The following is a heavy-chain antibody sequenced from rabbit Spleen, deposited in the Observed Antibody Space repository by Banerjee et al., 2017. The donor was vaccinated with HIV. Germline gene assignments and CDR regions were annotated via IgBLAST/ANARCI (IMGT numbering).Heavy chain of an antibody. CDR3: ARDRAFTGYVM. D-gene: IGHD6-1*01. J-gene: IGHJ4*01. V-gene: IGHV1S45*01. Sequence: QEQLEESGGDLVKPEGSLTLTCTASGFSFSSIYYMCWVRQAPGKGLEWIACIAAGSSGTTYYANWVNGRFSISKTSSTTVTLQMTSLTAADTATYFCARDRAFTGYVMWGPGTLVTVS. CDR2: IAAGSSGTT. CDR1: GFSFSSIYY.